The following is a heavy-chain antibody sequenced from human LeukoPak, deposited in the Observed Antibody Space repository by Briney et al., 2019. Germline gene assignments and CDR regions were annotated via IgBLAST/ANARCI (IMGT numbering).Heavy chain of an antibody. J-gene: IGHJ4*02. CDR2: TYYRSKGYN. D-gene: IGHD6-19*01. Sequence: SQTLSLTCVLSGDSVSSSAWNWIRPSPSRGLEWLGRTYYRSKGYNDYAESMEGRMTISQDTSKNQYSLHLNSVTPDDTAVYYCARDFGTTGWHTFDYWGQGTLVTVSS. CDR3: ARDFGTTGWHTFDY. V-gene: IGHV6-1*01. CDR1: GDSVSSSA.